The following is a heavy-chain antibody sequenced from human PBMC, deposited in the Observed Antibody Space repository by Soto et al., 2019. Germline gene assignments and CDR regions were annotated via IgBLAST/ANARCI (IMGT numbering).Heavy chain of an antibody. CDR3: ARDFIVLVLGPTRNFVDHYYYFGMDV. CDR2: INPSGGHT. D-gene: IGHD2-8*02. J-gene: IGHJ6*02. V-gene: IGHV1-46*01. CDR1: GYNFTHFY. Sequence: ASVKVSCKTSGYNFTHFYVHWVRQAPGQGLERMGIINPSGGHTTYAQKFQGRIAMTRDTSTSTVFMELSSLKPDDTAMYYCARDFIVLVLGPTRNFVDHYYYFGMDVWGQGTTVTISS.